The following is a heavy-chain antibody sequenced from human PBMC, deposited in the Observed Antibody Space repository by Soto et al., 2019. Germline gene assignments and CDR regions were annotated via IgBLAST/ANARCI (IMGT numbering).Heavy chain of an antibody. CDR2: INHSGST. V-gene: IGHV4-34*01. CDR3: ARGWGRIFDY. Sequence: QVQLQQWGAGLLKPSETLSLTCAIYGRSFSGYYWNWIRQPPGKGLEWIGEINHSGSTNYNPSLKRRVTISVDTSKTQFSLKLSSVTAAGTAVYYCARGWGRIFDYWGQGTLVTVSS. D-gene: IGHD7-27*01. CDR1: GRSFSGYY. J-gene: IGHJ4*02.